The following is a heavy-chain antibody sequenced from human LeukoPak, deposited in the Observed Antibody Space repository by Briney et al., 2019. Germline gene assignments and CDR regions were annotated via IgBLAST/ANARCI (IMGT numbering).Heavy chain of an antibody. V-gene: IGHV4-34*01. CDR1: GGSFSGYY. CDR2: INHSGST. D-gene: IGHD6-19*01. CDR3: ARGSGYSSGWYVRN. J-gene: IGHJ4*02. Sequence: SETLSLTCAVYGGSFSGYYWSWIRQPPGKGLEWIGEINHSGSTNYNPSLKSRVTISVDTSKNQFSQKLSSVTAADTAVYYCARGSGYSSGWYVRNWGQGTLVTVSS.